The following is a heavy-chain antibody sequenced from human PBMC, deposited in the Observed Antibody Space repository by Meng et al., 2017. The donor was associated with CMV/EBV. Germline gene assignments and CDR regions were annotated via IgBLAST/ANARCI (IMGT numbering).Heavy chain of an antibody. Sequence: RLSCAASGFRFSDSYMGWIRQAPGKGLEWVSYISDDGGTTYYADSVKGRFTISRDNAKNSLYLQMNSLRAEDTAVYYCARDLNGFDYWGQGTLVTVSS. CDR3: ARDLNGFDY. V-gene: IGHV3-11*01. J-gene: IGHJ4*02. CDR1: GFRFSDSY. D-gene: IGHD2-8*01. CDR2: ISDDGGTT.